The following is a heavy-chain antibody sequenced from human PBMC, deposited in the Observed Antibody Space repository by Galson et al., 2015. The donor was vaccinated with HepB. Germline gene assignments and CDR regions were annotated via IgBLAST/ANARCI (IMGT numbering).Heavy chain of an antibody. V-gene: IGHV4-31*03. J-gene: IGHJ5*02. Sequence: TLSLTCTVSGGSISSGGYYWSWIRQHPGKGLEWIGYIYYSGSTYYNPSLKSRVTISVDTSKNQFSLKLSSVTAADTAVYYCARELTDCSSTSCSNWFDPWGQGTLVTVSS. CDR2: IYYSGST. CDR1: GGSISSGGYY. D-gene: IGHD2-2*01. CDR3: ARELTDCSSTSCSNWFDP.